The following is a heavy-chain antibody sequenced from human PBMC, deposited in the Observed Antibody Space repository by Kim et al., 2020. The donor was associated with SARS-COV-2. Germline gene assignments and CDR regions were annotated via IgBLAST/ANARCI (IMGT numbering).Heavy chain of an antibody. CDR3: ARGPPGPGTMIVVVITTSAFDI. D-gene: IGHD3-22*01. CDR1: GYTFTSYY. J-gene: IGHJ3*02. V-gene: IGHV1-46*01. CDR2: INPSGGST. Sequence: ASVKVSCKASGYTFTSYYMHWVRQAPGQGLEWMGIINPSGGSTSYAQKFQGRVTMTRDTSTSTVYMELSSLRSEDTAVYYCARGPPGPGTMIVVVITTSAFDIWGQGTMVTVSS.